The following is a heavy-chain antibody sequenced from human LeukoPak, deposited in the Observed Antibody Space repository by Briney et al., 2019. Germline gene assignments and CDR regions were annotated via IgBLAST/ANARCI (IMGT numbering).Heavy chain of an antibody. Sequence: SVKVSCKASGGTFSSYAISWVRQAPGQGLEWMGGIIPIFGTANYAQKFQGGVTITTDESTSTAYMELSSLRSEDTAVYYCARNTVTHDAFDIWGQGTMVTVSS. D-gene: IGHD4-17*01. CDR2: IIPIFGTA. CDR1: GGTFSSYA. J-gene: IGHJ3*02. CDR3: ARNTVTHDAFDI. V-gene: IGHV1-69*05.